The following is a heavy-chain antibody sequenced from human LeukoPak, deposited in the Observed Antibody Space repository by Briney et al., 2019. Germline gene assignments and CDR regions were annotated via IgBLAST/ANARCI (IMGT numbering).Heavy chain of an antibody. J-gene: IGHJ4*02. CDR2: INPSGGST. V-gene: IGHV1-46*01. D-gene: IGHD3-10*01. CDR3: ARTYGSGSYYNVVGYYFDY. Sequence: ASVKVSCKASGYTFTGYYMHWVRQAPGQGLEWMGIINPSGGSTSYAQKFQGRVTMTRDTSTSTVYMELSSLRSEDTAVYYCARTYGSGSYYNVVGYYFDYWGQGTLVTVSS. CDR1: GYTFTGYY.